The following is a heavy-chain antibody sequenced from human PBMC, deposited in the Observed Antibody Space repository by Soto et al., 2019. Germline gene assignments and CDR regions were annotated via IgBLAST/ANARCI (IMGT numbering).Heavy chain of an antibody. V-gene: IGHV3-33*01. J-gene: IGHJ6*02. CDR1: GFTFYTYG. Sequence: AQLVESGGGVVQPGRSLRLSCAASGFTFYTYGMHWVRQVPGKGLQWVAVIWYDGGTKYYADSVRGGFTVSRDNSKNTLYLQMNSLRDEDTAVYYCARIDCTGNNCNPYYHYGMDVWGQGTTVTVSS. D-gene: IGHD2-8*02. CDR2: IWYDGGTK. CDR3: ARIDCTGNNCNPYYHYGMDV.